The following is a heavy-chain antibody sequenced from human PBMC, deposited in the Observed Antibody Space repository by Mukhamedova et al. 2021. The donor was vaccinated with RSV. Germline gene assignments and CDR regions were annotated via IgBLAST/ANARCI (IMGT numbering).Heavy chain of an antibody. V-gene: IGHV3-33*01. CDR2: IWYDGSNK. J-gene: IGHJ6*02. Sequence: GAVIWYDGSNKYYADSVKGRFTTSRDNSKNTLYLQMNSLRAEDTAVYYCARDPRYSSSWFPFGGAMDVWGQGTTVTVSS. D-gene: IGHD6-13*01. CDR3: ARDPRYSSSWFPFGGAMDV.